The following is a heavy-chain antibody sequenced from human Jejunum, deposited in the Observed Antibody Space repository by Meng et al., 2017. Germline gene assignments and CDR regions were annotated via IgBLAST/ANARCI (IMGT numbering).Heavy chain of an antibody. CDR3: ARHISVTGTRGFDY. CDR1: GASISSGSW. V-gene: IGHV4-4*02. CDR2: MYQSGTT. J-gene: IGHJ4*02. D-gene: IGHD6-19*01. Sequence: VQLQEAAPGLGQPSATLSLTRAGSGASISSGSWWSWVRQPPGKGLEWIGEMYQSGTTNYNSSLKSRVTILLDTSKNQLSLELTSVTAADTAVYYCARHISVTGTRGFDYWGQGTLVTVSS.